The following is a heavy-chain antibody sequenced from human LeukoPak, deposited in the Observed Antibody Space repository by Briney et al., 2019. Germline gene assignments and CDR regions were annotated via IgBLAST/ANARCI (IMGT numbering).Heavy chain of an antibody. CDR2: INPNSGGT. CDR1: GYTFTGYY. V-gene: IGHV1-2*02. D-gene: IGHD2-21*02. CDR3: ARDLYCGGDCYSIRY. Sequence: ASLKVSCKASGYTFTGYYMHWVRQAPGQGLEWMGWINPNSGGTNYAQKFQGRVTMTRDTSISTAYMELSRLRSDDTAVYYCARDLYCGGDCYSIRYWGQGTLVTVSS. J-gene: IGHJ4*02.